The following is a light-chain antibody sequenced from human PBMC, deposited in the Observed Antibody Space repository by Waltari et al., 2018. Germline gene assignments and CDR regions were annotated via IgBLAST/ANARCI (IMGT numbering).Light chain of an antibody. CDR1: SGSVSPTYY. J-gene: IGLJ3*02. CDR3: VLSMGSGIWV. V-gene: IGLV8-61*01. CDR2: DTN. Sequence: QTVVTKEPSLSVSPGGTVTLTCGLSSGSVSPTYYPRLSQQAPGQAPRTLIFDTNTRSSGVPDRFSGSILDNKAALTITGAQADDESDYYCVLSMGSGIWVFGGGTKLTVL.